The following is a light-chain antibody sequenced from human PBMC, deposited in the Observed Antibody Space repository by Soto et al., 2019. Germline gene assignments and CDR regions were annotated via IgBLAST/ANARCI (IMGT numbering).Light chain of an antibody. CDR3: QQYGSSPPVT. Sequence: EIVLTQSPGTLSLSPGERATLSCRASQSVSSSYLAWYQQKPGQAPRLLIYGASSRATGIPDRFSGSGSGTDFTLTISRLEREDFAVYYCQQYGSSPPVTFGQGTKVVIK. V-gene: IGKV3-20*01. CDR1: QSVSSSY. CDR2: GAS. J-gene: IGKJ1*01.